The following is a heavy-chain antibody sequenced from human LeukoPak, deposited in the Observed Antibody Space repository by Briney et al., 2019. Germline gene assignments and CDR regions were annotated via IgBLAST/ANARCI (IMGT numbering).Heavy chain of an antibody. CDR1: GYTFTNYD. D-gene: IGHD6-13*01. J-gene: IGHJ5*02. Sequence: ASVKVSCKASGYTFTNYDINWVRQATGQGLEWMGWMNPNSGNTGYAQKFQGRVTMTRDTSISTAYMELNSLRSEDTAVYYCATYSSSSVRGVDPWRQGTLVTVSS. V-gene: IGHV1-8*01. CDR3: ATYSSSSVRGVDP. CDR2: MNPNSGNT.